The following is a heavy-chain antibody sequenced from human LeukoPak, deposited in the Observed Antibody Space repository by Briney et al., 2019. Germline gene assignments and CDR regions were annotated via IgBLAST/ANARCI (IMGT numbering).Heavy chain of an antibody. V-gene: IGHV3-30*18. CDR1: GFTFSSYG. D-gene: IGHD3-22*01. J-gene: IGHJ4*02. CDR2: ISYDGSNK. CDR3: AKDRDSSGYYYGSFDY. Sequence: GGSLRLSCAASGFTFSSYGMHWARQAPGKGLEWVAVISYDGSNKYYADSVKGRFTISRDNSKNTLYLQMNSLRAEDTAVYYCAKDRDSSGYYYGSFDYWGQGTLVTVSS.